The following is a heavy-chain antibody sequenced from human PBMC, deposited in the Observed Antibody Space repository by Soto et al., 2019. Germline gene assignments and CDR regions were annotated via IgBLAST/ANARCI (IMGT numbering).Heavy chain of an antibody. CDR3: ARLYSSAWYGPGRY. CDR2: INWNGGST. J-gene: IGHJ4*02. D-gene: IGHD6-19*01. Sequence: GGSLRLSCAASGFTFDDYGMSWVLQAPGKGLEWVSGINWNGGSTGYADSVKGRFTISRDNAKNSLYLQMNGLRAEDTALYYCARLYSSAWYGPGRYWGQGTLVTVSS. V-gene: IGHV3-20*04. CDR1: GFTFDDYG.